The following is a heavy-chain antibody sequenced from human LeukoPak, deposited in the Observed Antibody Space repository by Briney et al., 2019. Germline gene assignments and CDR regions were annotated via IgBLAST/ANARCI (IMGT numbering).Heavy chain of an antibody. CDR1: NGSISSDTYF. Sequence: NPSETLSLTCTVSNGSISSDTYFWSWIRQPAGKGLEWIGRMSSSGISTYSPSLKSRVTISLDTSKNQFSLKLNSVTAADTAIYYCARAREKSSWRFGEFHYYYYMDVWGKGTTVTISS. J-gene: IGHJ6*03. D-gene: IGHD3-10*01. V-gene: IGHV4-61*10. CDR3: ARAREKSSWRFGEFHYYYYMDV. CDR2: MSSSGIS.